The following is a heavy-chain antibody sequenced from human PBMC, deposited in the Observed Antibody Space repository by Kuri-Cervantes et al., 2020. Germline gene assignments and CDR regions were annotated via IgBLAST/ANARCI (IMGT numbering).Heavy chain of an antibody. V-gene: IGHV3-9*01. CDR1: GFTFSSYA. CDR2: ISWNSGSI. J-gene: IGHJ4*02. CDR3: AKGAGWLRR. D-gene: IGHD5-12*01. Sequence: SLKISCAASGFTFSSYAMSWVRQAPGKGLEWVSGISWNSGSIGYADSVKGRFTVSRDNAKNSLYLQMNSLRAEDTALYYCAKGAGWLRRWGQGTLVTVSS.